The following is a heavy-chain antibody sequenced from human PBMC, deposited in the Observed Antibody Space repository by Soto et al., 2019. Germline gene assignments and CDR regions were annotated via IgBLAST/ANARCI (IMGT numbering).Heavy chain of an antibody. CDR3: AKEPRSSAVTATRVYGMDV. D-gene: IGHD2-21*02. CDR1: GFTFSAYG. CDR2: ISHDGTNK. Sequence: PGGSLRLSCTPSGFTFSAYGMHWVRQAPGKGLEWVAAISHDGTNKYYGDSVRGRFTISRDNSKNTLYLQMNTLRNEDTAVYYCAKEPRSSAVTATRVYGMDVWGQGTTLTVSS. J-gene: IGHJ6*02. V-gene: IGHV3-30*18.